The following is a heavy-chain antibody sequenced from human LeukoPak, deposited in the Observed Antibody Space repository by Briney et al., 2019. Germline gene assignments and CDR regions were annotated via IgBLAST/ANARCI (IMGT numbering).Heavy chain of an antibody. CDR3: ARRNYYGSGSLGRPFDY. J-gene: IGHJ4*02. V-gene: IGHV3-48*02. Sequence: PGGSLRLSCAASGFTFSSYSMNWVRQAPGKGLEWVSYISSSSSTIYYADSVKGRFTISRDNAKNSLYLQMNSLRDEDTAVCYCARRNYYGSGSLGRPFDYWGQGTLVTVSS. D-gene: IGHD3-10*01. CDR1: GFTFSSYS. CDR2: ISSSSSTI.